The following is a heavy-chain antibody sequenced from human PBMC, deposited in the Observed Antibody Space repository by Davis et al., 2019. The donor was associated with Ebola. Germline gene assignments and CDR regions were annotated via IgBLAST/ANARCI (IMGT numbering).Heavy chain of an antibody. V-gene: IGHV3-21*01. CDR3: ARDDYSNTGWFDP. CDR2: ISSSSSYI. Sequence: GESLKISCAASGFTFSSYSMNWVRQAPGKGLEWVSSISSSSSYIYYADSVKGRFTISRDNAKNSLYLQMNSLRAEDTAVYYCARDDYSNTGWFDPWGQGTLVTVSS. J-gene: IGHJ5*02. D-gene: IGHD4-11*01. CDR1: GFTFSSYS.